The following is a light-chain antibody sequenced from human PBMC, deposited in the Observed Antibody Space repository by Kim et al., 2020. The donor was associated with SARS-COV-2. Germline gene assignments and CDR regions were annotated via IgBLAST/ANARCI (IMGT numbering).Light chain of an antibody. Sequence: PGERATITCRASQSVSSNLAWYQQKPGQAPRLLIYGASTRDTGIPARFSGSGSGTEFTLTISSLQSEDFAVYYCQQYNNWPSWTFGQGTKVDIK. V-gene: IGKV3-15*01. CDR2: GAS. J-gene: IGKJ1*01. CDR1: QSVSSN. CDR3: QQYNNWPSWT.